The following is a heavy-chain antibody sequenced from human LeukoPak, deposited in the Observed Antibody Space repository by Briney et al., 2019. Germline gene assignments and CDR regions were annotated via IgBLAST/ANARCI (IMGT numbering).Heavy chain of an antibody. CDR1: GFTFSSYD. V-gene: IGHV3-13*01. Sequence: GGSLRLSCAASGFTFSSYDMQWVRQTAGQGLEGGSTIGTNADTYYLASVKGRFTISRENAKNSLYLQMNSLRDGDTTVYYCARGGDFGYSYGGYYYMDVWGKGTTVTVSS. CDR3: ARGGDFGYSYGGYYYMDV. D-gene: IGHD5-18*01. J-gene: IGHJ6*03. CDR2: IGTNADT.